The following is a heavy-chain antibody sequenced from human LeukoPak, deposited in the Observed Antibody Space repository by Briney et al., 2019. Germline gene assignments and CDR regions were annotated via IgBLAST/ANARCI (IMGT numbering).Heavy chain of an antibody. V-gene: IGHV3-48*01. Sequence: GGSLRLSCAASGFTFSSYSMNWVRQAPGKGLEWVSYISSSSSTIYYADSVKGRFTISRDNAKNSLYLQMNSLRAEDTAVYYCAKSVLTGLDPFDIWGQGTMVTVSS. J-gene: IGHJ3*02. CDR2: ISSSSSTI. CDR3: AKSVLTGLDPFDI. CDR1: GFTFSSYS. D-gene: IGHD3-9*01.